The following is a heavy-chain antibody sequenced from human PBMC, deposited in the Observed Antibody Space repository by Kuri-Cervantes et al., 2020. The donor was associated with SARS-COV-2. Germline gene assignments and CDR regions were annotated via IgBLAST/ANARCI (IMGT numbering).Heavy chain of an antibody. CDR2: ISSTSSYI. J-gene: IGHJ6*03. Sequence: GESLKMSCAASGFNFSSYSMNWVRQAPGKGLEWVSSISSTSSYIYYADSVKGRFTISSDNAKNSLYLQMNSLRAEDTAVYYCARDCSSPYKYYYYYYMDVWGKGATVTVSS. CDR1: GFNFSSYS. V-gene: IGHV3-21*01. CDR3: ARDCSSPYKYYYYYYMDV. D-gene: IGHD6-13*01.